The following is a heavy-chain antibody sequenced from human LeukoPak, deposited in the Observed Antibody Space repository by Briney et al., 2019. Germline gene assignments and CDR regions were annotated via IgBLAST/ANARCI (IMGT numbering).Heavy chain of an antibody. CDR1: GGSISSYY. CDR2: IYYSGST. D-gene: IGHD5-24*01. CDR3: ARLDDGYYFDY. V-gene: IGHV4-59*01. Sequence: ETLSLTCTVSGGSISSYYWSWIRQPPGKGLEWIGYIYYSGSTNYNPSLKSRVTISVDTSKNQFSLKLSSVTAADTAVYYCARLDDGYYFDYWGQGTLVTVSS. J-gene: IGHJ4*02.